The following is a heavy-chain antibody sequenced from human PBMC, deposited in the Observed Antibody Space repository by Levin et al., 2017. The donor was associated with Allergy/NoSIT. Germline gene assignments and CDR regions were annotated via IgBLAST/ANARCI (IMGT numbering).Heavy chain of an antibody. CDR1: GFTFSRIA. CDR3: ARVGHFGDDFDY. CDR2: ISYDGNNK. Sequence: LSLTCAASGFTFSRIAMYWVRQAPGKGLEWVAAISYDGNNKYYADSVKGRFTISRDNSKNTLYLQMNSLRVEDTAVYYCARVGHFGDDFDYWGQGTLVTVSS. D-gene: IGHD4-17*01. V-gene: IGHV3-30-3*01. J-gene: IGHJ4*02.